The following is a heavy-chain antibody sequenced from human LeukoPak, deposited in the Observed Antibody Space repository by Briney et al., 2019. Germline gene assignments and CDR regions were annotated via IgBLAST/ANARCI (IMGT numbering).Heavy chain of an antibody. D-gene: IGHD6-19*01. V-gene: IGHV3-49*04. CDR2: ITSNSNGATA. CDR1: GITFRNSA. CDR3: SFATSGWKATLDY. J-gene: IGHJ4*02. Sequence: GGSLRLSCTASGITFRNSAINWVRQAPGKGLEWVGFITSNSNGATAEYATSVKGRFSISRDDSTSIAYLQMDSLKSEGTGVYYCSFATSGWKATLDYWGRGSPVTVSS.